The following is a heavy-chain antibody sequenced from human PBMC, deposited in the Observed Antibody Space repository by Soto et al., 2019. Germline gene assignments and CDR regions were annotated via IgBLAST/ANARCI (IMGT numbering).Heavy chain of an antibody. CDR3: ARHITMDPLLVY. CDR2: IYSGGST. D-gene: IGHD3-10*01. Sequence: GGSLRLSCAASGFTFSSYAMSWVRQAPGKGLEWVSVIYSGGSTYYADSVKGRFTISRDNSKSTLYLQMNSLRAEDTAVYYCARHITMDPLLVYWGQGTLVTVSS. V-gene: IGHV3-66*04. CDR1: GFTFSSYA. J-gene: IGHJ4*02.